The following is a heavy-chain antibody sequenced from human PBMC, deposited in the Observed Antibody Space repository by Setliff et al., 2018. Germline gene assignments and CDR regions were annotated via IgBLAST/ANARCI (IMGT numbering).Heavy chain of an antibody. CDR1: GFTFSSYA. D-gene: IGHD3-10*01. Sequence: PGGSLRLSCAASGFTFSSYAMSWVRQAPGRGLEWVSIISGDGSFRGYEDSVKGRFTISRDRLTSSLSLYMSGLRAEDSAVYYCAKAGGSGFGLDYFDSWGQGMLVTVSS. CDR2: ISGDGSFR. CDR3: AKAGGSGFGLDYFDS. V-gene: IGHV3-23*01. J-gene: IGHJ4*02.